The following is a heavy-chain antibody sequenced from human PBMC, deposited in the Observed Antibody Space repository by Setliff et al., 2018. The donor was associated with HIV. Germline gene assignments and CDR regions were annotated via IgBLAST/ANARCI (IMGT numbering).Heavy chain of an antibody. J-gene: IGHJ4*02. CDR3: ARIAWPWWQWLVRSGKWYFDY. CDR1: GGTFSSYV. D-gene: IGHD6-19*01. V-gene: IGHV1-69*05. Sequence: SVKVSCKASGGTFSSYVISWVRQAPGQGPEWMGGIIPMYGVANYAQKFQGRVTITTDESTSTAYMELSSLRSEDTAVYYCARIAWPWWQWLVRSGKWYFDYWGLGTLVTVSS. CDR2: IIPMYGVA.